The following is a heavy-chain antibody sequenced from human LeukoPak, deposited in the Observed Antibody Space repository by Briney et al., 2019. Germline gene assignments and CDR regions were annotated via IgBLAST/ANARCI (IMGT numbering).Heavy chain of an antibody. Sequence: GGSLRLSCASYGFSFSGYAMNWVRQAPGKGLELVSSISGSGASTFYADSVKGRFITSKDTPSNTVYLQMNSLRAEDTAVYYCAKGSRGYTNYFFDYWGQGTLVTVSS. CDR3: AKGSRGYTNYFFDY. D-gene: IGHD6-13*01. CDR2: ISGSGAST. V-gene: IGHV3-23*01. J-gene: IGHJ4*02. CDR1: GFSFSGYA.